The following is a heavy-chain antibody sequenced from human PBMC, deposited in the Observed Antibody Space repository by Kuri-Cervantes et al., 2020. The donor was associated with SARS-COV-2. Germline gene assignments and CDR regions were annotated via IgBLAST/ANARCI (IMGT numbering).Heavy chain of an antibody. V-gene: IGHV3-30*04. J-gene: IGHJ6*03. CDR2: ISYDGSNK. CDR1: GFTFSSYA. CDR3: TTVPPRQSTNWNYDQNDYYYMDV. D-gene: IGHD1-7*01. Sequence: GESLKISCAASGFTFSSYAMHWVRQAPGKGLEWVAVISYDGSNKYYADSVKGRFTISRDNAKNSLYLQMNSLKTEDTAVYYCTTVPPRQSTNWNYDQNDYYYMDVWGKGTTVTVSS.